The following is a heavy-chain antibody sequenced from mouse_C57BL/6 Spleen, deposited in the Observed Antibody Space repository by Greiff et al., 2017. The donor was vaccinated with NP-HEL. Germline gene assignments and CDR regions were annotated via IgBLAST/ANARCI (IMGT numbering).Heavy chain of an antibody. Sequence: QVQLQQPGAELVKPGASVKVSCKASRYTFTSYWMHWVKQRPGQGLEWIGRIHPSDSDTNYNQKFKGKATLTVDKSSSTAYMQLSSLTSEDSAVYYCAIRDYSNYDWYFDVWGTGTTVTVSS. J-gene: IGHJ1*03. CDR3: AIRDYSNYDWYFDV. D-gene: IGHD2-5*01. CDR1: RYTFTSYW. CDR2: IHPSDSDT. V-gene: IGHV1-74*01.